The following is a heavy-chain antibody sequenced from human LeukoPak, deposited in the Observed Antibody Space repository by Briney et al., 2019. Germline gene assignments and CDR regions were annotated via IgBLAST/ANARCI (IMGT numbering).Heavy chain of an antibody. CDR3: VRGSLGI. CDR1: GYTFTGRY. CDR2: INPDTDGT. D-gene: IGHD3-16*01. V-gene: IGHV1-2*02. Sequence: ASVTVSCKASGYTFTGRYIYGVRQAPGQGLECLGWINPDTDGTKYAQKFQGRVTMTRDTSISTAYMELSGLRYDDTAVYYCVRGSLGIWGQGTIVTVSS. J-gene: IGHJ3*02.